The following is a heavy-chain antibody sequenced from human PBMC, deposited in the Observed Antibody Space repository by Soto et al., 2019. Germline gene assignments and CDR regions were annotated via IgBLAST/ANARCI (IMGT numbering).Heavy chain of an antibody. V-gene: IGHV4-34*01. D-gene: IGHD3-22*01. J-gene: IGHJ6*02. CDR2: INHSGST. CDR3: ARGYYDRSGYYFHRFYYYGMDV. CDR1: GGSFSGYY. Sequence: SETLSLTCAVYGGSFSGYYWSWIRQPPGKGLEWIGEINHSGSTNYNPSLKSRVTISVDTSKNQFSLKLSSLTAADTAVYYCARGYYDRSGYYFHRFYYYGMDVLGHGTTITVSS.